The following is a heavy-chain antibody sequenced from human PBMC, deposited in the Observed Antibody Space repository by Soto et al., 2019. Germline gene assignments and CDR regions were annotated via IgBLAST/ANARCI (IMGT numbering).Heavy chain of an antibody. CDR1: GFTCTSSA. J-gene: IGHJ4*02. D-gene: IGHD3-22*01. CDR3: AAFGYDSSGYYAFDY. CDR2: IVVGSGNT. V-gene: IGHV1-58*01. Sequence: SVKVSCKASGFTCTSSAVQWVRQARGQRLEWIGWIVVGSGNTNYAQKFQERVTITRDMSTSTAYMELSSLRSEDTAVYYCAAFGYDSSGYYAFDYWGQGTLVTVSS.